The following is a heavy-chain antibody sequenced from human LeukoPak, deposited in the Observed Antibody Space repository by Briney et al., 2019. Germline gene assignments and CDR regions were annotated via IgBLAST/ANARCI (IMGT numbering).Heavy chain of an antibody. CDR3: ARGGLGMTTVTKFDY. CDR1: GGTFSSYT. J-gene: IGHJ4*02. CDR2: IIPILGIA. V-gene: IGHV1-69*02. Sequence: ASVKVSCKASGGTFSSYTISWVRQAPGQGLEWMGRIIPILGIANYAQKFQGRVTITADKSTSTAYMELSSLGSEDTAVYYCARGGLGMTTVTKFDYWGQGTLVTVSS. D-gene: IGHD4-17*01.